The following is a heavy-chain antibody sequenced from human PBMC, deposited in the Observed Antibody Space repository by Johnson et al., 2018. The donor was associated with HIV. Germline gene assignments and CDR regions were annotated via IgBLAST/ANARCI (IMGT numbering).Heavy chain of an antibody. V-gene: IGHV3-66*01. CDR3: AKETRDSRSAFDI. J-gene: IGHJ3*02. D-gene: IGHD3-22*01. CDR2: IYSGGST. Sequence: VQLVESWGGVVQPGGSLRLSCAASGFTVSSNYMSWVRQAPGKGLEWVSVIYSGGSTYYADSVKGRFTISRDNSKKTLYLQMSRLRAEDTAVYYCAKETRDSRSAFDIWGQGTMVTVSS. CDR1: GFTVSSNY.